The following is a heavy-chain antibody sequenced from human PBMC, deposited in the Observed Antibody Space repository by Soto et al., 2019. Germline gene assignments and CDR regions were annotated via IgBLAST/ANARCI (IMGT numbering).Heavy chain of an antibody. J-gene: IGHJ6*02. D-gene: IGHD6-19*01. CDR2: INHSGST. CDR3: ARGGGSGWPYYYYYGMDV. Sequence: CRRILQPPRKGLEWIGEINHSGSTNYNPSLKSRVTISVDTSKNQFSLKLSSVTAADTAVYYCARGGGSGWPYYYYYGMDVWGQGTTVTVSS. V-gene: IGHV4-34*01.